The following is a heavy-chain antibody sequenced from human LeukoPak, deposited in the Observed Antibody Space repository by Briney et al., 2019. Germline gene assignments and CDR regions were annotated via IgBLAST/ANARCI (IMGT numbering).Heavy chain of an antibody. CDR3: ARLRGGIYSSRDAFDI. V-gene: IGHV1-18*04. CDR2: ISPYDGDT. D-gene: IGHD2-2*01. CDR1: GYTFTTNG. J-gene: IGHJ3*02. Sequence: GASVKVSCKASGYTFTTNGVSWVRQAPGQGLEWLAWISPYDGDTNYTPDLQGRVTLSTDTSTSTAYMELTSPRSDDTAVYYCARLRGGIYSSRDAFDIWSQGTMVTVSS.